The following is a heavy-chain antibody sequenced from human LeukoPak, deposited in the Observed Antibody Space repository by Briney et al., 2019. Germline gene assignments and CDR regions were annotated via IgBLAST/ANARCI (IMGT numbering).Heavy chain of an antibody. J-gene: IGHJ6*02. V-gene: IGHV3-74*01. CDR1: GFTFSSYW. CDR2: INSDGSST. Sequence: AGGSLRLSCAASGFTFSSYWMHWVRQAPGKGLVWVSRINSDGSSTSYADSVKGRFTISRDNAKNTLYLQMNSLRAEDTAVYYCARDNYYGSGSYYNKVYGMDVWGQGTTVTVSS. CDR3: ARDNYYGSGSYYNKVYGMDV. D-gene: IGHD3-10*01.